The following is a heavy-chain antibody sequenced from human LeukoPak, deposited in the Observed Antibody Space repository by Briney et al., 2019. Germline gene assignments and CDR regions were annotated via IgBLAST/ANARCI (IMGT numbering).Heavy chain of an antibody. CDR1: GGSISSSSYY. J-gene: IGHJ4*02. CDR3: AGIVGYCSSTSCYAPVDY. V-gene: IGHV4-39*01. D-gene: IGHD2-2*01. Sequence: PSETLSLTCSVSGGSISSSSYYWGWIRQPPGKGLEWSGSIYYSGSTYYNPSLKSRVTISVDTSKNQFSLKLSSVTAADTAVYYCAGIVGYCSSTSCYAPVDYWGQGTLVTVSS. CDR2: IYYSGST.